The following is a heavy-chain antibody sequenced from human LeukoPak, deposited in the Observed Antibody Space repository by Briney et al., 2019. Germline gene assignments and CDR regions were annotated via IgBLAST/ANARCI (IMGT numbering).Heavy chain of an antibody. Sequence: PGGSLRLSCVVSGFTFSSYPMSWVRQAPGKGLEWVSVISESGDVTHCADSMKGRFTISRDNAKNSLYLQMNSLRVEDTAVYYCARLRVRPSQMTTVSTFDNWGQGTLVTVSS. D-gene: IGHD4-17*01. CDR3: ARLRVRPSQMTTVSTFDN. CDR1: GFTFSSYP. V-gene: IGHV3-23*01. J-gene: IGHJ4*02. CDR2: ISESGDVT.